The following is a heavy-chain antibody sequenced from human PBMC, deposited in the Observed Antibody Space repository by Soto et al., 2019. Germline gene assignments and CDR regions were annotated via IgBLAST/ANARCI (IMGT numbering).Heavy chain of an antibody. D-gene: IGHD2-15*01. CDR3: AKRRGAGGHCAH. J-gene: IGHJ4*02. V-gene: IGHV3-23*01. CDR1: GFTFSSYA. CDR2: VSIGGST. Sequence: DVQLLESGGGLVQPEGSLRLSCAASGFTFSSYAMGWVRQGPGKGLEWVAVVSIGGSTHYADSGRGRFTISRDNSKNTLSLQMNSLTAEDTAVYSCAKRRGAGGHCAHCGQGALGTVSS.